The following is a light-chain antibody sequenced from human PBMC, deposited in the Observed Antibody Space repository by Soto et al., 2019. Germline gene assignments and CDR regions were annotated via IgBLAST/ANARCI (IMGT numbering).Light chain of an antibody. J-gene: IGLJ1*01. V-gene: IGLV1-44*01. Sequence: QSVLTQPPSASGTPGQRVTISCSGSSSNIRSYTVNWYKQVPGTAPKLLIYGNDRRPSRVPDRFSGSKSGTSASLAISGLQSEDEADYYCAAWDDSLNGYVFGTGTKLTVL. CDR1: SSNIRSYT. CDR3: AAWDDSLNGYV. CDR2: GND.